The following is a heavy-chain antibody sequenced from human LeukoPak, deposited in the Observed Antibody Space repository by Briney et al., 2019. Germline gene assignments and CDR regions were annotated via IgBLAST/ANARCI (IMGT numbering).Heavy chain of an antibody. J-gene: IGHJ4*02. V-gene: IGHV1-8*01. CDR2: MNPNSGNT. Sequence: ASVKVSCKASGYTFTSCDINWVRQATGQGLEWIGWMNPNSGNTGYGQSFQGRVTMTRDNSISTAYMELSNLRSEDTAIYYCTRGSSGRRDYWGQGTLVTVSP. D-gene: IGHD6-19*01. CDR3: TRGSSGRRDY. CDR1: GYTFTSCD.